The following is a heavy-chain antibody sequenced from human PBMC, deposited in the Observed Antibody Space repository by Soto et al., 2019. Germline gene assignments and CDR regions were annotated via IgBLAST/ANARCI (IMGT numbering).Heavy chain of an antibody. J-gene: IGHJ4*01. Sequence: ASVKVSCKVSGYTLTELSMHWVRQAPGKGLEWMGGFDPEDGETIYAQKFQGRATMTEDTSTDTAYMELSSLRSEDTAVYYCAXHFXXXGSGSXXXXVDYXGXGTLVTVSS. CDR3: AXHFXXXGSGSXXXXVDY. CDR1: GYTLTELS. D-gene: IGHD3-10*01. V-gene: IGHV1-24*01. CDR2: FDPEDGET.